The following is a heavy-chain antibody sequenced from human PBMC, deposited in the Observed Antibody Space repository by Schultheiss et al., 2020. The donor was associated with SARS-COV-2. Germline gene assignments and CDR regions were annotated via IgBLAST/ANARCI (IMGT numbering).Heavy chain of an antibody. D-gene: IGHD3-22*01. Sequence: SETLSLTCTVSGGSISSGGYYWSWIRQHPGKGLEWIGYIYYSGSTNYNPSLKSRVTISVDTSKNQFSLKLSSVTAADTAVYYCARTYYDSSGYYSGAFDIWGQGTMVTVSS. J-gene: IGHJ3*02. CDR3: ARTYYDSSGYYSGAFDI. CDR1: GGSISSGGYY. CDR2: IYYSGST. V-gene: IGHV4-61*08.